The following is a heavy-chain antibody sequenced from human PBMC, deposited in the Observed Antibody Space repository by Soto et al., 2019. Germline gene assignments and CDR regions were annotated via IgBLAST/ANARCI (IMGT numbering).Heavy chain of an antibody. V-gene: IGHV1-2*04. D-gene: IGHD7-27*01. CDR1: GYTFTGYY. Sequence: ASVKVSCKASGYTFTGYYMHWVRQAPGQGLEWMGWINPNSGGTNYAQKFQGWVTMTRDTSISTAYMELSRLRSDDTAVYYCARELGTRSSYYYYGLDVWGKGTTVTVPS. CDR2: INPNSGGT. J-gene: IGHJ6*04. CDR3: ARELGTRSSYYYYGLDV.